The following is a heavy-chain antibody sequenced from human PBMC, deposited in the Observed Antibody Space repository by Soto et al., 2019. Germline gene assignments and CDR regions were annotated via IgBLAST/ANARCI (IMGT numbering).Heavy chain of an antibody. V-gene: IGHV1-18*01. Sequence: GASVKVSCKASGGTFSSYAISWVRQAPGQGLEWMGWISAYNGNTNYAQKLQGRVTMTTDTSTSTAYMELRSLRSDDTAVYYCARDTLYYYDSSGYYYWGQGTLVTVSS. CDR2: ISAYNGNT. CDR1: GGTFSSYA. D-gene: IGHD3-22*01. J-gene: IGHJ4*02. CDR3: ARDTLYYYDSSGYYY.